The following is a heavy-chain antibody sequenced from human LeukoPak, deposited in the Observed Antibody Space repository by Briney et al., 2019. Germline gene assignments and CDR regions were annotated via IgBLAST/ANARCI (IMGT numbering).Heavy chain of an antibody. CDR2: ISGSGGST. D-gene: IGHD4-17*01. Sequence: GGSLRLSCAASGFTFSSYAMSWVGQAPGKGLEWVSAISGSGGSTYYADSVKGRFTISRDNSKNTLYLQMNSLRAEDTAVYYCAKTTTVTRVVNYWGQGTLVTVS. V-gene: IGHV3-23*01. J-gene: IGHJ4*02. CDR1: GFTFSSYA. CDR3: AKTTTVTRVVNY.